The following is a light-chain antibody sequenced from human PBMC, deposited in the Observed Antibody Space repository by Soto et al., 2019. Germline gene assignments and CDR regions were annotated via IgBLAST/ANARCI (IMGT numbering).Light chain of an antibody. CDR3: HQFTSYPLT. Sequence: AIQLTQSPSSLSASVGDRVTITCRASQGINSALAWYQQNPGKAPKLLIYDASSLESGVPSRFTGSGSGTDFTLTISSLQPEDFATYYCHQFTSYPLTFGGGTKVDIK. J-gene: IGKJ4*01. CDR1: QGINSA. CDR2: DAS. V-gene: IGKV1-13*02.